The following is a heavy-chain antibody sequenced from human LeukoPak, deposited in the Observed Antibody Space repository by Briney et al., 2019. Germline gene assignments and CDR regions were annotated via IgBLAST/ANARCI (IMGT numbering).Heavy chain of an antibody. CDR1: GYTFTGYY. J-gene: IGHJ4*02. Sequence: ASVTVSCKASGYTFTGYYMHWVRLAPGQGLEWMGWINPNSGGTNFAQKFQGRGTMTRDTSISTAYMELSRLRSDDTAVYYCARSVLTGYGGDYWGQGTLVTVSS. D-gene: IGHD3-9*01. CDR2: INPNSGGT. CDR3: ARSVLTGYGGDY. V-gene: IGHV1-2*02.